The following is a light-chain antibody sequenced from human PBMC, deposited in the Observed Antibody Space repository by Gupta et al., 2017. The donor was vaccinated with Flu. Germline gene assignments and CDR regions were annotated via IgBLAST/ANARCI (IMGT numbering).Light chain of an antibody. Sequence: EVVLTQSPGTLSLSPGERANLSCRASQTVGSNYLAWYQHQPGQSPRLLICGASSRAAGIPDRFSGSGSGTDFTLTISKLEPEDFAVYYCQQYGNSPLTFGGGTKLEIK. CDR1: QTVGSNY. CDR2: GAS. J-gene: IGKJ4*01. CDR3: QQYGNSPLT. V-gene: IGKV3-20*01.